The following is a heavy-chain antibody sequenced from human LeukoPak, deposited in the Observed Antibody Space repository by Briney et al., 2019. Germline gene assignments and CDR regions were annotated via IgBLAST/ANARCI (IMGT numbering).Heavy chain of an antibody. CDR3: AKDVWVDSSGYGDY. J-gene: IGHJ4*02. CDR2: IWYDGSNK. V-gene: IGHV3-30*02. D-gene: IGHD3-22*01. Sequence: GGSLRLSCAASGFTFSSYGMHWVRQAPGKGLEWVAFIWYDGSNKYYADSVKGRFTISRDNSKNTLYLQMNSLRAEDTAVYYCAKDVWVDSSGYGDYWGQGTLVTVSS. CDR1: GFTFSSYG.